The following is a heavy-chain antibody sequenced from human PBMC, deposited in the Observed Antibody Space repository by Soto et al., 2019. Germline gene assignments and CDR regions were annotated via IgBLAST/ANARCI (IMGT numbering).Heavy chain of an antibody. CDR2: VSGLGATT. CDR3: AKLSQYSSSYYFNS. J-gene: IGHJ4*02. D-gene: IGHD6-6*01. Sequence: EVQLLESGGGLVQPGGSLRLSCAASGFTFNSYAMSWVRQAPGKGLEWVSSVSGLGATTHHADSVQGRFTISRDNSRNTLYLQMNSLRAEDTAVYYCAKLSQYSSSYYFNSWGQGTLVTVSS. V-gene: IGHV3-23*01. CDR1: GFTFNSYA.